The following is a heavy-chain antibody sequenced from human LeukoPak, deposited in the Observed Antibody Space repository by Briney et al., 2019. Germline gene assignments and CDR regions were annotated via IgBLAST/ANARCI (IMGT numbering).Heavy chain of an antibody. Sequence: GSLRLSCAASGFTFSSYAMSWVRQAPGKGLEWVSAISGSGGSTYYADSVKGRFTISRDNSKNTLYLQMNSLRAEDTAVYYCAKDRIYCSSTSCYVYYYYGMDVWGQGTTVTVSS. V-gene: IGHV3-23*01. CDR2: ISGSGGST. CDR3: AKDRIYCSSTSCYVYYYYGMDV. J-gene: IGHJ6*02. D-gene: IGHD2-2*01. CDR1: GFTFSSYA.